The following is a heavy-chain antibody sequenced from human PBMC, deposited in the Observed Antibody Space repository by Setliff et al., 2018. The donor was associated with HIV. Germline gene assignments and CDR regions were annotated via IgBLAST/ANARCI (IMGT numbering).Heavy chain of an antibody. J-gene: IGHJ4*02. CDR3: ATPPTFYYDDTGLGYFAY. V-gene: IGHV3-21*04. Sequence: GESLKISCQASGFTSSRYTMNWVRQAPGKGLEWVSSISSTSIYKYYADSVKGRFTISRDNTKDSLYLQLDRLRVDDTAVYYCATPPTFYYDDTGLGYFAYWGQGALVTVSS. D-gene: IGHD3-22*01. CDR1: GFTSSRYT. CDR2: ISSTSIYK.